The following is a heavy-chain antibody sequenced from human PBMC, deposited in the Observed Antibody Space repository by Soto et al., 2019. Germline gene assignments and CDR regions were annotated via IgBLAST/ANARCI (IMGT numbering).Heavy chain of an antibody. D-gene: IGHD2-21*02. CDR1: NDSISTYY. Sequence: QVQLQESGPGLVKPSETLSLTCTVSNDSISTYYWTWIRQPPGKGLEWIGFIYYSGSTNYNPSLPRRVXXXVXXSRNRRSQKMSSVTGAGTAVYYCASPGRDWGGLLDWGQGSLVSVCS. CDR3: ASPGRDWGGLLD. V-gene: IGHV4-59*08. CDR2: IYYSGST. J-gene: IGHJ4*02.